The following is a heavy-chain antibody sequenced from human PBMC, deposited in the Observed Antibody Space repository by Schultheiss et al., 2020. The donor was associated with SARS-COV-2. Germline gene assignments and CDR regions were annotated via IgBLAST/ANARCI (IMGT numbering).Heavy chain of an antibody. Sequence: GESLKISCAASGFTFSSYAMHWVRQAPGKGLEYVSAISSNGGSTYYANSVKGRFTISRDNSKNTLYLQMGSLRAEDMAVYYCARDNGLEPDYWGQGTLVTVSS. CDR2: ISSNGGST. CDR1: GFTFSSYA. CDR3: ARDNGLEPDY. D-gene: IGHD3-16*01. J-gene: IGHJ4*02. V-gene: IGHV3-64*01.